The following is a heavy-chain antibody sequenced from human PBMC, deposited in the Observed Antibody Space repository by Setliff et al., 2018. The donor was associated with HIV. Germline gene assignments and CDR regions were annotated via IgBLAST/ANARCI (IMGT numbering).Heavy chain of an antibody. CDR3: ARLRPTAFFDY. V-gene: IGHV1-46*01. Sequence: ASVKVSCKASGSTFITYHVHWVRQAPGQGLEWMGVINPHGGSTNYAQKFQGRVTMTRDTSTSTVYMELSSLRSDDTAVYYCARLRPTAFFDYWGQGTLVTVSS. CDR1: GSTFITYH. D-gene: IGHD3-3*01. CDR2: INPHGGST. J-gene: IGHJ4*02.